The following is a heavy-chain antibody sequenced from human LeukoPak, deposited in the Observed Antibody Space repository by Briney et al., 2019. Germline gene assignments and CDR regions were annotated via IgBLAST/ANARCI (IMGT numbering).Heavy chain of an antibody. J-gene: IGHJ4*02. CDR2: TWYDGRNN. Sequence: PGQSLRLSCAASGFXFSSYGMHWVRQAPGKGLEWVAVTWYDGRNNYYAASLKGRFTISRDDSKTTVYLLMNSLRAEDTAVYYCAKDHLAGYSYGGYYFDYWGQGTLVTVSS. CDR1: GFXFSSYG. CDR3: AKDHLAGYSYGGYYFDY. D-gene: IGHD5-18*01. V-gene: IGHV3-33*06.